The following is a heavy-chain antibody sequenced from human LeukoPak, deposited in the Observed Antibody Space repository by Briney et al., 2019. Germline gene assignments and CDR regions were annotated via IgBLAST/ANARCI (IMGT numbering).Heavy chain of an antibody. CDR2: IYYSGST. CDR1: GGSISSYY. J-gene: IGHJ5*02. CDR3: ARASMVRGPNWFDP. V-gene: IGHV4-59*01. Sequence: SETLSLTCTVSGGSISSYYWSWIRQPPGKGLEWIGYIYYSGSTNYNPSLKSRVTISVDTSKNQFSLKLSSVTAADTAVYYCARASMVRGPNWFDPWGQGTLVTVSS. D-gene: IGHD3-10*01.